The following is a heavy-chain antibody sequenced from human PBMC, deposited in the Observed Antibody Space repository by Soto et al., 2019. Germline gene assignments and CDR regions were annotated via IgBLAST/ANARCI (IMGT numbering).Heavy chain of an antibody. CDR1: GFTFSSSA. CDR2: ISYDGINK. D-gene: IGHD5-18*01. J-gene: IGHJ2*01. CDR3: ARDPLWGTAMVLWYFDL. V-gene: IGHV3-30-3*01. Sequence: QVQLVESGGGVVQPGRSLRLSCAASGFTFSSSAMHWVRQAPGKGLEWVAVISYDGINKYYADSVKGRFTISRDNSKNTLYLQMNSLRAEDTAVYYCARDPLWGTAMVLWYFDLWGRGTLVTVSS.